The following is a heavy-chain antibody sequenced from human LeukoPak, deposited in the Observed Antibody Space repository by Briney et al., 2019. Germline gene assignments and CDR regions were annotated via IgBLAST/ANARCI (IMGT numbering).Heavy chain of an antibody. CDR3: ARGTMVVTRRAFDI. CDR2: INHSGST. Sequence: SETLSLTCAVYGGSFSGYYWSWIRQPPGKGLEWIGEINHSGSTNYNPSLKSRVTISVDTSKDQFSLKLSSVTAADTAVYYCARGTMVVTRRAFDIWGQGTMVTVSS. CDR1: GGSFSGYY. J-gene: IGHJ3*02. D-gene: IGHD4-23*01. V-gene: IGHV4-34*01.